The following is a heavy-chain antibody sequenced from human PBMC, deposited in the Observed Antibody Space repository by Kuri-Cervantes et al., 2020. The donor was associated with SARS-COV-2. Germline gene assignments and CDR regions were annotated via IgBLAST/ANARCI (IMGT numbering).Heavy chain of an antibody. V-gene: IGHV1-2*02. J-gene: IGHJ4*02. CDR1: GYTFTGYY. CDR2: INPNSGGT. Sequence: ASVKVSCKASGYTFTGYYMHWVRQAPGQGLEWMGWINPNSGGTNYAQKFQGRVTMTRDTSISTAYMELSRLRSDDTAVYYCAKADIVVVPADGGGFDYWGQGTLVTVSS. CDR3: AKADIVVVPADGGGFDY. D-gene: IGHD2-2*01.